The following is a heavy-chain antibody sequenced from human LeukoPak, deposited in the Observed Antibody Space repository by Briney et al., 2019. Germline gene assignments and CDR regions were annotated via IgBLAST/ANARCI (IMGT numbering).Heavy chain of an antibody. J-gene: IGHJ4*02. D-gene: IGHD2-8*01. V-gene: IGHV1-69*05. CDR3: ASIGYCTNGVCYGGEIDY. Sequence: GASVKVSCKASGGTFSSYAISWVRQAPGQGLEWMGGIIPIFGTANYAQKFQGRVTITTDESTSTACMELSSLRSEDTAVYYCASIGYCTNGVCYGGEIDYWGQGTLVTVSS. CDR1: GGTFSSYA. CDR2: IIPIFGTA.